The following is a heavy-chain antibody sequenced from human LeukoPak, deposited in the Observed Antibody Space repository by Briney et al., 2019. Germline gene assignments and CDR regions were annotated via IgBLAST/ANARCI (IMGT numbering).Heavy chain of an antibody. CDR3: AKGGAVSSKSITMIRGTRRYYYYMDV. J-gene: IGHJ6*03. Sequence: GGTLRLSCAASGFTFSSCGMSWVRQAPGKGLEWVSALSDSGGSTFYADSVKGRFTISRDNSKNTLYLQMNRLRAEDTAVYYCAKGGAVSSKSITMIRGTRRYYYYMDVWGKGTTVAISS. CDR2: LSDSGGST. D-gene: IGHD3-10*01. CDR1: GFTFSSCG. V-gene: IGHV3-23*01.